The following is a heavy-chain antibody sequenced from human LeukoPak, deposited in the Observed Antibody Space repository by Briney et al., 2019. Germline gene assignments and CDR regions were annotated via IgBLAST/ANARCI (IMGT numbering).Heavy chain of an antibody. CDR2: IYSGGST. CDR3: AREDYFWSGSHTLSNDYYGMDV. D-gene: IGHD3-3*01. CDR1: GFTFSSYA. V-gene: IGHV3-66*01. Sequence: GSLRLSCAASGFTFSSYAMSWVRQAPGKGLEWVSVIYSGGSTYYADSVKGRFTISRDNSKNTLYLQMNSLRAEDTAVYYCAREDYFWSGSHTLSNDYYGMDVWGQGTTVTVSS. J-gene: IGHJ6*02.